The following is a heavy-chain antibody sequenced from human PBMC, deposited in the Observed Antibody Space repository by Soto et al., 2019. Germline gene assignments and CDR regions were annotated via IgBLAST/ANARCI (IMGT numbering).Heavy chain of an antibody. CDR2: IYYSGDT. J-gene: IGHJ4*02. CDR3: ASLQVPGNFDF. CDR1: GGSISSRNYY. V-gene: IGHV4-39*01. Sequence: PSETLSLTCTVSGGSISSRNYYWAWVRQPPGKGLEWIGNIYYSGDTYYHWSFRSRLPVSVDTSTNQFSLKLTSLTAADKATYYCASLQVPGNFDFWGPGSLVTVSA. D-gene: IGHD6-13*01.